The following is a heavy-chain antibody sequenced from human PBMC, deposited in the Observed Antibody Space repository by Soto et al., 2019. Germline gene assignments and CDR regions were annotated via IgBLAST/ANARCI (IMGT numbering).Heavy chain of an antibody. CDR3: TTVFEY. V-gene: IGHV3-23*01. J-gene: IGHJ4*02. CDR1: GFICSSYD. Sequence: PGGSLRLSCAASGFICSSYDMSWVRQAPGKGLEWVSTILVAGSTHYEDSVKGRFTISRDTSKNTVYLQMNSLTVGDTAVYYCTTVFEYWGQGTLVTSPQ. D-gene: IGHD1-1*01. CDR2: ILVAGST.